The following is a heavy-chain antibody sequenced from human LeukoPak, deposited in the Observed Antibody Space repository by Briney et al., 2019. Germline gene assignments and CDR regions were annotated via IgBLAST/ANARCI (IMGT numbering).Heavy chain of an antibody. V-gene: IGHV3-23*01. Sequence: GGSLRLSCAASGFTFSSYAMSWVRQAPGKGLEWVSAISGSGGSTYYADSVKGRFTISRDNSKNTLYLQMNSLRAEDTALYYCAKDTLRGILTPIGAFDIWGQGTMVTASS. CDR3: AKDTLRGILTPIGAFDI. CDR1: GFTFSSYA. CDR2: ISGSGGST. D-gene: IGHD3-9*01. J-gene: IGHJ3*02.